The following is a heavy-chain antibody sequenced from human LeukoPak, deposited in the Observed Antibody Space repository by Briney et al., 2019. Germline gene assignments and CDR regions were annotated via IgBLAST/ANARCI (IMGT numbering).Heavy chain of an antibody. D-gene: IGHD3-22*01. Sequence: ASVKVSCRASGYTFTSYGISWVRQAPGQGLEWMGWISAYNGNTNYAQKLQGRVTMTTDTSTSIAYMELRSLRSDDTAVYYCASRYYYDSSGYYSPFDAFDIWGQGTMVTVSS. CDR1: GYTFTSYG. V-gene: IGHV1-18*01. J-gene: IGHJ3*02. CDR3: ASRYYYDSSGYYSPFDAFDI. CDR2: ISAYNGNT.